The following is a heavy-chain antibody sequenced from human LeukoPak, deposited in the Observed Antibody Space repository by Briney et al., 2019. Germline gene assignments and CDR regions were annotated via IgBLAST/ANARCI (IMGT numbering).Heavy chain of an antibody. D-gene: IGHD3-22*01. J-gene: IGHJ6*03. CDR2: IGGSDGRT. V-gene: IGHV3-23*01. CDR1: GFTFSTYA. CDR3: AKDSSSYDWGYMDV. Sequence: PGGSLRLSCAASGFTFSTYAMSWVRQAPGKGLEWVSLIGGSDGRTRYADSVKGRFTISRDNSKNTLYLEMNSLRAEDTAVYYCAKDSSSYDWGYMDVWGKGTTLTISS.